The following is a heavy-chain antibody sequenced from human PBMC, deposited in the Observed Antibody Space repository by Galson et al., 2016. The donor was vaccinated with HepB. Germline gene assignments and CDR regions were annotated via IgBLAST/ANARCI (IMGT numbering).Heavy chain of an antibody. CDR3: ARSHTVSITPYYYYGMDV. J-gene: IGHJ6*04. D-gene: IGHD2-15*01. V-gene: IGHV4-34*01. CDR2: INHRGTT. CDR1: GGSFSGYY. Sequence: SETLSLTCAVYGGSFSGYYWSWIRQPPGKGLEWIGEINHRGTTNHNPSLKSRVSISVDTSQNQFSLELMSVTAADTAVYYCARSHTVSITPYYYYGMDVWDEGTTVTVSS.